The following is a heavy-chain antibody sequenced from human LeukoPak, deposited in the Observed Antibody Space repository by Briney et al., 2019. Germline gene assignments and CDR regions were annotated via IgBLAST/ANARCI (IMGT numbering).Heavy chain of an antibody. J-gene: IGHJ3*02. V-gene: IGHV4-4*09. Sequence: SETLSLTCTVSGGSISSYYWSWIRQPPGKGLEWIGYTYTSGSTNYNPSLKSRVTISVDTSKNQFSLKLSSVTAADTAVYYCARHIKYRSAFDIWGQGTMVTVSS. CDR1: GGSISSYY. CDR2: TYTSGST. D-gene: IGHD6-6*01. CDR3: ARHIKYRSAFDI.